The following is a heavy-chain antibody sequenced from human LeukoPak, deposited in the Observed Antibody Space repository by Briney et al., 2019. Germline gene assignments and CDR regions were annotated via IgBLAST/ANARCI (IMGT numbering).Heavy chain of an antibody. D-gene: IGHD6-13*01. Sequence: PGGSLRLSCAASGFTFDDYAMHWVRQAPGEGLEWVSLISGDGGSTYYADSVKGRFTISRDNSKNSLYLQMNSLRTEDTALYYCAKEYSSSWPGAYYYGMDVWGQGTTVTVSS. CDR3: AKEYSSSWPGAYYYGMDV. J-gene: IGHJ6*02. CDR2: ISGDGGST. CDR1: GFTFDDYA. V-gene: IGHV3-43*02.